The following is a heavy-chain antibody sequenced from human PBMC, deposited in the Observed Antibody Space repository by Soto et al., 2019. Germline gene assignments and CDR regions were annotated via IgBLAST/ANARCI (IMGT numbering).Heavy chain of an antibody. CDR3: ARVSLAAASNYYYYYYMDV. D-gene: IGHD6-19*01. Sequence: ASVKVSCKASGGIFSTYAISWLRQAPGQGLEWMGWMNPNSGNTGYAQKFQGRVTMTRNTSISTAYMELSSLRSEDTAVYYCARVSLAAASNYYYYYYMDVWGKGTTVTVSS. CDR2: MNPNSGNT. V-gene: IGHV1-8*01. CDR1: GGIFSTYA. J-gene: IGHJ6*03.